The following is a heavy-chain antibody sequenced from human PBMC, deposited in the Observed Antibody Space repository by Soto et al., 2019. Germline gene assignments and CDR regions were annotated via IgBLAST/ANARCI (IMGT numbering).Heavy chain of an antibody. J-gene: IGHJ6*02. CDR2: IYHSGST. D-gene: IGHD2-15*01. V-gene: IGHV4-30-2*01. CDR3: AASQCSGGSCSTGYYGMDV. Sequence: SETLSLTCAVSGGSISSGGHSWSWIRQPPGKGLEWIGYIYHSGSTYYNPSLKSRVTISVDRSKNQFSLKLSSVTAADTAVYYCAASQCSGGSCSTGYYGMDVWGQGTTVTVSS. CDR1: GGSISSGGHS.